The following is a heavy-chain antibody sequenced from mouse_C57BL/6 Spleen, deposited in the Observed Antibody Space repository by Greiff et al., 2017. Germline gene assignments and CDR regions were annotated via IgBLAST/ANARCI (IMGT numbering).Heavy chain of an antibody. CDR1: GFSLTSYG. J-gene: IGHJ1*03. CDR3: ARSGELDWYFDV. CDR2: IWSGGST. V-gene: IGHV2-2*01. Sequence: QVQLQQSGPGLVQPSQSLSITCTVSGFSLTSYGVHWVRQSPGKGLEWLGVIWSGGSTDYNAAFISRLSISKDNSKSQVFIKMNSLQADDTAIYYCARSGELDWYFDVWGTGTTVTVSS.